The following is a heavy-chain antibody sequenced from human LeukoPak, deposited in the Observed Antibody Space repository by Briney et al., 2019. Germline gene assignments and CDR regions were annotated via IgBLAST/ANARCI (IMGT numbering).Heavy chain of an antibody. CDR1: GFTFSSYS. CDR3: ARHWQVAAWGPDYYYYGMDV. Sequence: PGGSLRLSCAASGFTFSSYSMNWIRQPPGKGLEWIGSIYYSGSTYYNPSLKSRVTISVDTSKNQFSLKLGSVTAADTAVYYCARHWQVAAWGPDYYYYGMDVWGQGTTVTVSS. V-gene: IGHV4-39*01. CDR2: IYYSGST. D-gene: IGHD6-6*01. J-gene: IGHJ6*02.